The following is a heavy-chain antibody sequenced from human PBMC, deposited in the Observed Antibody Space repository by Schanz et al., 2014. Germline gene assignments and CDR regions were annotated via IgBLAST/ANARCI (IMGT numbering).Heavy chain of an antibody. Sequence: EVQLLESGGGLVQPGGSLRLSCAASGFTFSSYTMKWVRQAPGKGLEWVSSISSTSTYLYYADSVKARFTISRDSARNSLYLQMSSLSAGDTAVYYCASSSYRLLSYYYAMDVWGQGTEVTVSS. V-gene: IGHV3-21*04. D-gene: IGHD1-26*01. CDR1: GFTFSSYT. J-gene: IGHJ6*02. CDR2: ISSTSTYL. CDR3: ASSSYRLLSYYYAMDV.